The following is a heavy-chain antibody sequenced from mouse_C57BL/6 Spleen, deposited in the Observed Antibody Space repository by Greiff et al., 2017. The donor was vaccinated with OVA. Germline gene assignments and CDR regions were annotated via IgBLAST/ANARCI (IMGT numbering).Heavy chain of an antibody. V-gene: IGHV1-26*01. CDR3: AREGLPDYDGVDY. D-gene: IGHD2-4*01. J-gene: IGHJ2*01. CDR2: INPNNGGT. CDR1: GYTFTDYY. Sequence: VQLQQSGPELVKPGASVKISCKASGYTFTDYYMNWVKQSHGKSLEWIGDINPNNGGTSYNQKFKGKATLTVDKSSSTAYMELRSLTSEDSAVYYCAREGLPDYDGVDYWGQGTTLTVSS.